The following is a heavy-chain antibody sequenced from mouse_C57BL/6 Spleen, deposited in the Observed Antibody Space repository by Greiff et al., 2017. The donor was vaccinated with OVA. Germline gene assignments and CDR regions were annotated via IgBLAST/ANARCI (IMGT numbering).Heavy chain of an antibody. Sequence: VQLQQSGPELVKPGASVKISCKASGYAFSSSWLNWVKQRPGQGLEWIGRIYPGDGDTNYNGKFKGKATLTADKSSSTDYMQLSSLTAEDSAVYFCARNYDYAMDYWGQGTSVTVSS. CDR2: IYPGDGDT. CDR1: GYAFSSSW. V-gene: IGHV1-82*01. J-gene: IGHJ4*01. CDR3: ARNYDYAMDY. D-gene: IGHD2-1*01.